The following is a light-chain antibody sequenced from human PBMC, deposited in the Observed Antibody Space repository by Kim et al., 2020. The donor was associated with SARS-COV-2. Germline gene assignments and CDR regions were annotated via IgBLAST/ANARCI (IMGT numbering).Light chain of an antibody. CDR2: LEGSGTY. V-gene: IGLV4-60*03. CDR1: SRHSSYI. Sequence: QPVLTQSSSASASLGSSVKLTCTLCSRHSSYIIAWHQQQPGKAPRYLMKLEGSGTYNKGSGVPDRFSGSSSGADRYLTISNLQSEDEADYYCETWDSNTHVFGGGTKVTVL. J-gene: IGLJ3*02. CDR3: ETWDSNTHV.